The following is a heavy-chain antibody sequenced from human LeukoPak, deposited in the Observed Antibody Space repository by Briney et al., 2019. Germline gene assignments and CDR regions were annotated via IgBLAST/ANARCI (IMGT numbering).Heavy chain of an antibody. CDR1: GYTFTSYY. CDR2: INPSGGST. CDR3: AREEMATISNYYYYGMDV. J-gene: IGHJ6*02. V-gene: IGHV1-46*04. Sequence: ASVNVSWKASGYTFTSYYIHWVRQAPGQGVEWMGIINPSGGSTSYAQKLQGRVTMTRDTSTSTVYMELSSLRSEDTAVYYCAREEMATISNYYYYGMDVWGQGTTVTVSS. D-gene: IGHD5-24*01.